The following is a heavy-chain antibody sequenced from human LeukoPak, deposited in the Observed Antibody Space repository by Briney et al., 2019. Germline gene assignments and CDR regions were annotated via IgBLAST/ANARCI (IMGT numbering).Heavy chain of an antibody. Sequence: GGSLRLSCAASGFTFSSDEMNWVRQAPGKGLEWVSYISSSGSTIYYADTVWGRFTISRDNAKNSLYLQMNSLRAEDTAVYYCARARIAAAGDYWGQGTLVTVSS. CDR3: ARARIAAAGDY. V-gene: IGHV3-48*03. CDR2: ISSSGSTI. J-gene: IGHJ4*02. D-gene: IGHD6-13*01. CDR1: GFTFSSDE.